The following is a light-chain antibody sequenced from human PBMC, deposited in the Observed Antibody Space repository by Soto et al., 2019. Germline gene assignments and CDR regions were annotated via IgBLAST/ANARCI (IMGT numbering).Light chain of an antibody. J-gene: IGKJ1*01. CDR2: KAS. CDR1: QSINSW. CDR3: QQYNSYWT. Sequence: DIQVTQSPSTLSASVGDRVTITCRASQSINSWLAWYQQKPGKAPKILIYKASSLESGVPSRFSGSGSGTEFTLTISSLQPDDFATYYCQQYNSYWTFGQGTKVEIK. V-gene: IGKV1-5*03.